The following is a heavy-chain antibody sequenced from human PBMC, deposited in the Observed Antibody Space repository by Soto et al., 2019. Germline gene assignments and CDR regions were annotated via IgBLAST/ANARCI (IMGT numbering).Heavy chain of an antibody. V-gene: IGHV1-18*04. J-gene: IGHJ4*02. CDR2: ITAYSANT. Sequence: QIQLVQSGAEVVKPGASVKVSCKASGFTFTTYGITWVRQAPGQGLEWMGWITAYSANTNYAQSLQGRVTMTTDTSTDTSYMELRSLGPDDTAVYYCARVLFSTYFRGGTFDYWGQGTLVTVSS. D-gene: IGHD4-4*01. CDR3: ARVLFSTYFRGGTFDY. CDR1: GFTFTTYG.